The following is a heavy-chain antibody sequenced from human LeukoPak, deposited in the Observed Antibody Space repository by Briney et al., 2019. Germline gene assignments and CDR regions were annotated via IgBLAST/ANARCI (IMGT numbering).Heavy chain of an antibody. Sequence: ASVKVSCKVSGYTLTELSMHWVRQAPGKGLEWMEGFDPEDGETIYAQKFQGRVTMTEDTSTDTAYMELSSLRSEDTAVYYCVHYDILTGNFDYWGQGTLVTVSS. J-gene: IGHJ4*02. V-gene: IGHV1-24*01. CDR2: FDPEDGET. D-gene: IGHD3-9*01. CDR3: VHYDILTGNFDY. CDR1: GYTLTELS.